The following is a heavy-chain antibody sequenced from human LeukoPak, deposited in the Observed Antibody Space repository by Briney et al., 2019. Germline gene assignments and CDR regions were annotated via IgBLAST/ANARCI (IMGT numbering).Heavy chain of an antibody. D-gene: IGHD5-24*01. Sequence: GGSLRLSCAASGFTFSSYAMSWVRQAPGKGLEWVSTISGSGASTYYADSVKGRFTISRDNSKNTLYLQMNSLRAEDTAVYYCAKDRYKISARGSFDYWGRGTLVTVSS. CDR1: GFTFSSYA. CDR3: AKDRYKISARGSFDY. CDR2: ISGSGAST. V-gene: IGHV3-23*01. J-gene: IGHJ4*02.